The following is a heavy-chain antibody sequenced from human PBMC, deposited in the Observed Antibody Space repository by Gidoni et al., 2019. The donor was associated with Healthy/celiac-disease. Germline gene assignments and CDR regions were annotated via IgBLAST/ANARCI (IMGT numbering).Heavy chain of an antibody. Sequence: QVQLVQSGAEVKKPGASVKVSCKASGYTFTSYGISWVRQAPGQGHEWMGWISAYNGNTNYAQKLQGRVTMTTDTSTSTAYMELRSLRSDDTAVYYCAKSGGEHYYYYYGMDVWGQGTTVTVSS. D-gene: IGHD3-16*01. CDR3: AKSGGEHYYYYYGMDV. CDR2: ISAYNGNT. J-gene: IGHJ6*02. CDR1: GYTFTSYG. V-gene: IGHV1-18*04.